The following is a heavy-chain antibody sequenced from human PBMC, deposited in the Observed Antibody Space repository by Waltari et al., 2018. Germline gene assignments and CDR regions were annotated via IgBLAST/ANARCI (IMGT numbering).Heavy chain of an antibody. V-gene: IGHV3-74*01. CDR3: VRFSGGY. CDR1: GFTFSSYW. Sequence: EVQLVESGGGLVQPGGSLRLSCAASGFTFSSYWVHWVRQAPGKGLVWVSNIKGDGSTTSYADSVKGRFTISRDNAKNTLYLQMNSLRVEDTAVYYCVRFSGGYWGQGALVTVSS. D-gene: IGHD1-26*01. J-gene: IGHJ4*02. CDR2: IKGDGSTT.